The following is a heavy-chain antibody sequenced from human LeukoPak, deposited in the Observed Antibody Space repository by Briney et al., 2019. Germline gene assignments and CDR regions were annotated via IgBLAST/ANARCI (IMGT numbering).Heavy chain of an antibody. J-gene: IGHJ4*02. CDR1: GGSISSYY. CDR2: IYYSGST. V-gene: IGHV4-59*08. Sequence: SETLSPTCTVSGGSISSYYWSWIRQPPGKGLEWIGYIYYSGSTNYNPSLKSRVTISVDTSKNQFSLKLSSVTAADTAVYYCARLSSGSSSWYDIDYWGQGTLVTVSS. D-gene: IGHD6-13*01. CDR3: ARLSSGSSSWYDIDY.